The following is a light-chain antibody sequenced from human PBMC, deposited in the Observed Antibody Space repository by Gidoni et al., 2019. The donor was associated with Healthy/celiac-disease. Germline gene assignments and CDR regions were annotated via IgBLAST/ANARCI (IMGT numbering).Light chain of an antibody. CDR1: QSISSW. CDR2: KAS. J-gene: IGKJ2*01. CDR3: QQYNSYPGT. V-gene: IGKV1-5*03. Sequence: DIQLTQSPSTLSASVGDRVTITCRASQSISSWLAWYQQKPGKAPKLLIYKASSLESGVPSRFSGSGSGTEFTLTISSLQPDDFATYYCQQYNSYPGTFGQGTKLEIK.